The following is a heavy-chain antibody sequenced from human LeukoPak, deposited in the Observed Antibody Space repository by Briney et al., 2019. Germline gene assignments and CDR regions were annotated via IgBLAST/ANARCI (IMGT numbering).Heavy chain of an antibody. V-gene: IGHV1-24*01. CDR2: FDPEDGET. J-gene: IGHJ4*02. D-gene: IGHD4-17*01. CDR1: GYTLTELS. CDR3: ATGLLGPSSDYLPFDY. Sequence: GASVNVSCKVSGYTLTELSMHWVRQAPGKGREWMGGFDPEDGETIYAQKFQGRVTMTEDTSTDTAYMELSSVRSEDTAVYYCATGLLGPSSDYLPFDYWGQGTLVTVPS.